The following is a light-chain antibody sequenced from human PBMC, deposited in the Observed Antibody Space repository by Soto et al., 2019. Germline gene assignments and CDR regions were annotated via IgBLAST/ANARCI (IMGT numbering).Light chain of an antibody. CDR2: DAS. CDR1: QSISSW. J-gene: IGKJ2*01. Sequence: DIQMTQSPSTLSASVGDRVTITCRASQSISSWLAWYQQKPGEAPKLLIFDASSLESGVTTSFSGSGSGTEFTLTISSLQADDFATYYCQQYHTYPYSFGQGTKLEIK. CDR3: QQYHTYPYS. V-gene: IGKV1-5*01.